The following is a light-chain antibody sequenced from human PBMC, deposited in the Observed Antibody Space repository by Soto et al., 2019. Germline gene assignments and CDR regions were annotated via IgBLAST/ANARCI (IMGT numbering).Light chain of an antibody. V-gene: IGKV1-9*01. Sequence: DIQLTQSPSFLSASVGDRVTITCRASQGIRSYLAWYQQKPGKAPKLLIYAASTLQSGVPSRFSGSGSGTEFTLTISSLQPEDFATYYCQQLNSFGGGTKVEIK. CDR1: QGIRSY. CDR3: QQLNS. CDR2: AAS. J-gene: IGKJ4*01.